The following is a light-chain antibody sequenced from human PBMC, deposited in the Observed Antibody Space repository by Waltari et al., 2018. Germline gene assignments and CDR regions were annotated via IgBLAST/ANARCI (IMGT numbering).Light chain of an antibody. CDR2: DDD. CDR1: NIGSKS. J-gene: IGLJ2*01. CDR3: QVWDNYADLVI. Sequence: SSVLTQPPSVSVAPGQTAPITCGGNNIGSKSVHWYQQKPGQALVLVVYDDDVRPPGIPERISGSNSANTASLTINRVEVGDEAAYFCQVWDNYADLVIFGGGTKLTVL. V-gene: IGLV3-21*02.